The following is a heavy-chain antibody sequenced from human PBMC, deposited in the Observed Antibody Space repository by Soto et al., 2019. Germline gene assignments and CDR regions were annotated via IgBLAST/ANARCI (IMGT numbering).Heavy chain of an antibody. D-gene: IGHD3-9*01. CDR1: GFTFGSYF. CDR2: INKDGGRT. CDR3: AKDFHWYGMDV. V-gene: IGHV3-23*01. Sequence: EVQLLESGGGLVQPGESLRLSCAASGFTFGSYFMNWVRQAPGKGPEWVSDINKDGGRTHYADSVRGRFTISRDNSRNTLYLQMNRLIAEDTALYFCAKDFHWYGMDVWGQGTTVSVSS. J-gene: IGHJ6*02.